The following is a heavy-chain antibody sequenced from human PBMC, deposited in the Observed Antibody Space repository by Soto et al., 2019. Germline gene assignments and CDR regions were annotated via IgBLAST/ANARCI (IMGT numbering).Heavy chain of an antibody. D-gene: IGHD3-22*01. CDR2: MNPNSGNT. Sequence: ASVKVSCKASGYTFTSYDINWVRQATGQGLEWTGWMNPNSGNTGYAQKFQGRVTMTRNTSISTAYMELSSLRSEDTAVYYCARVRYYYDSGSTGMGVCGQGTTVPVPS. V-gene: IGHV1-8*01. CDR1: GYTFTSYD. J-gene: IGHJ6*02. CDR3: ARVRYYYDSGSTGMGV.